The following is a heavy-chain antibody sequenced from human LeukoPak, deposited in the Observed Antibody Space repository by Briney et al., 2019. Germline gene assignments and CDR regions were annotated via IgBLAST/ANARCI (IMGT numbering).Heavy chain of an antibody. Sequence: SETLSLTCTASGGSISSSSYYWGWIRQPPGKGLEWIGSIYYSGSTYYNPSLKSRVTISVDTSKNQFSLKLSSVTAADTAVYYCARPPYDILTGYSEGAFDIWGQGTMVTVSS. CDR1: GGSISSSSYY. CDR3: ARPPYDILTGYSEGAFDI. V-gene: IGHV4-39*01. J-gene: IGHJ3*02. D-gene: IGHD3-9*01. CDR2: IYYSGST.